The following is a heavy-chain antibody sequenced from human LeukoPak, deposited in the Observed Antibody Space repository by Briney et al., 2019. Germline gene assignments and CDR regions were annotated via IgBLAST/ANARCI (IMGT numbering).Heavy chain of an antibody. J-gene: IGHJ4*02. V-gene: IGHV3-74*01. CDR3: GSLTVVAKDH. D-gene: IGHD3-22*01. CDR1: GFTFSSYG. CDR2: INSDGSGT. Sequence: GGSLRLSCAASGFTFSSYGMSWVRQAPGKGLVYVAQINSDGSGTAYADSVKGRFTISRDNAKNTLYLEMSSLRAEDTAVYYCGSLTVVAKDHWGQGTLVTVSS.